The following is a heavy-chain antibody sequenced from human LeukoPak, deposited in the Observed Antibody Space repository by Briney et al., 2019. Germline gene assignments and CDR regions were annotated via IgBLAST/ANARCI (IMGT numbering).Heavy chain of an antibody. D-gene: IGHD6-6*01. CDR1: GFTFRNHW. CDR2: ISSDGSST. J-gene: IGHJ4*02. Sequence: GGSLRLSCAASGFTFRNHWMHWVRQAPGKGLVWVSRISSDGSSTTYADSVKGRFTISRDNAKNTLYLQMNNLRAEDTAMYYCARDQRVTGRPDIDYWGQGTLVIVSS. CDR3: ARDQRVTGRPDIDY. V-gene: IGHV3-74*03.